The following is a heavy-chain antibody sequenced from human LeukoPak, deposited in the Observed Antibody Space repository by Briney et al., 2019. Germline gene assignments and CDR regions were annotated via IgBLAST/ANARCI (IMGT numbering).Heavy chain of an antibody. CDR2: IYYSRST. Sequence: SETLSLTCTVSGGSISSYDWSWMRQPPGEGLEWIGYIYYSRSTNYNPALKSRVTISVDTSKNQFSLKLSSVTDADTAVSYCARVKAEDAFDIWGQGTMVTVSS. CDR1: GGSISSYD. J-gene: IGHJ3*02. CDR3: ARVKAEDAFDI. V-gene: IGHV4-59*13.